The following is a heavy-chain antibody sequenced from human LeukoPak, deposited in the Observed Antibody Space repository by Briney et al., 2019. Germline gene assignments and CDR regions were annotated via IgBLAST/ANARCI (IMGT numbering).Heavy chain of an antibody. CDR1: GFTFSSYA. J-gene: IGHJ4*02. D-gene: IGHD5-18*01. V-gene: IGHV3-23*01. CDR3: AKVVTYSYGPTNY. Sequence: GGSLRLSCAASGFTFSSYAMSWVRQAPGKGLEWVSAISGSGGSTYCADSVKGRFTISRDNSKNTLYLQMNSLRAEDTAVYYCAKVVTYSYGPTNYWGQGTLVTVSS. CDR2: ISGSGGST.